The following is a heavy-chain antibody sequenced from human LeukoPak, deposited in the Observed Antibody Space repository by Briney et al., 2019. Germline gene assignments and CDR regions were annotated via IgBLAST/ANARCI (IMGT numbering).Heavy chain of an antibody. CDR3: ARDPRALPYYFDY. J-gene: IGHJ4*02. CDR2: ISYDGSNK. Sequence: GGSLRLSCAASAFTFSDYAMHWVRQAPGKGLEWVAVISYDGSNKYYADSVKGRFTISRDNSKNTLYLQINSLRTEDTAVYYCARDPRALPYYFDYWGQGALLTVSS. D-gene: IGHD1-26*01. V-gene: IGHV3-30-3*01. CDR1: AFTFSDYA.